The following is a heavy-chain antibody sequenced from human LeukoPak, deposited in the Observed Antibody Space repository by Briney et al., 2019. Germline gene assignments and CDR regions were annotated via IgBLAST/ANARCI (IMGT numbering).Heavy chain of an antibody. CDR1: GYTFTSYY. CDR2: INPSGGST. V-gene: IGHV1-46*01. Sequence: EASVKVSCKASGYTFTSYYMHWVRQAPGQGLEWMGIINPSGGSTSYAQKFQGRVTMTRDTSTSTVYMELSSLRSEDTAVYYCARAVPYDILTGYFLDYWGQGTLVTVSS. J-gene: IGHJ4*02. CDR3: ARAVPYDILTGYFLDY. D-gene: IGHD3-9*01.